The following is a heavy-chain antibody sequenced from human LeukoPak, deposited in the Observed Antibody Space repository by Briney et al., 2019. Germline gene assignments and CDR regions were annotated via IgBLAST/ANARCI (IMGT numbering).Heavy chain of an antibody. CDR1: GGSISSYY. CDR2: IYYSGSI. CDR3: ACSSTSLDY. V-gene: IGHV4-59*12. D-gene: IGHD2-2*01. J-gene: IGHJ4*02. Sequence: SETLSLTCTVSGGSISSYYWSWIRQPPGKGLEWIGYIYYSGSINYNPSLKSRVTMSVDTSKNQFSLKLSSVTAADTAVYYCACSSTSLDYWGQGTLVTVSS.